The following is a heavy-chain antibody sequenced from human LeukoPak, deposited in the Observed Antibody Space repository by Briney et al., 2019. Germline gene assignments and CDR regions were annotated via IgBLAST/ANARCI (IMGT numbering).Heavy chain of an antibody. V-gene: IGHV3-30*04. J-gene: IGHJ3*02. CDR3: AREVGLDAFDI. CDR2: ISYDGSNK. D-gene: IGHD1-26*01. CDR1: GFTFSSYA. Sequence: PGRSLRLSCAASGFTFSSYAMHWVRQAPGKGLEWVAVISYDGSNKYYADSVKGRLTISRDNSKNTLYLQMNSLRAEDTAVYYCAREVGLDAFDIWGQGAMVTVSS.